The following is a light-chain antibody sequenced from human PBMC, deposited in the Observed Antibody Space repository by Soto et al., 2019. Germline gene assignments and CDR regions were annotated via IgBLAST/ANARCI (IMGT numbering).Light chain of an antibody. CDR1: QSVSSSY. CDR2: GAS. J-gene: IGKJ1*01. Sequence: EIVLTQSPGTLSLSPGERGTLSCRASQSVSSSYLAWYQQKPGQAPRLVIYGASNRATGIPDRFSGSGSGTDFTLTISRLAPEDFAVYYCQQYGSSPTFGQGTKVEIK. V-gene: IGKV3-20*01. CDR3: QQYGSSPT.